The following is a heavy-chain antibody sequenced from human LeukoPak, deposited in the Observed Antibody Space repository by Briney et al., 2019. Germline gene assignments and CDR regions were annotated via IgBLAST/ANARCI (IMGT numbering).Heavy chain of an antibody. CDR3: ARDAFGLLLNYWYFDL. J-gene: IGHJ2*01. CDR1: GGSISSYY. V-gene: IGHV4-4*07. CDR2: IYSSGST. D-gene: IGHD2-15*01. Sequence: SETLSLTCTVSGGSISSYYWSWIRQPAGKGLEWIERIYSSGSTNYNPSLKSRVTMSVDTSKNQFSLKLSSVTAADTAVYYCARDAFGLLLNYWYFDLWGRGTLVTVSS.